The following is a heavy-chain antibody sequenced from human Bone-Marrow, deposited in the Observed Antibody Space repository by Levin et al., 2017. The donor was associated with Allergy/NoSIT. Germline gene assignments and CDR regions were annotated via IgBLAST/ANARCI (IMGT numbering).Heavy chain of an antibody. V-gene: IGHV3-23*01. CDR1: GFTFSSYA. CDR2: ISGSGGST. D-gene: IGHD2-15*01. J-gene: IGHJ3*02. CDR3: VTLPKIVAAVFAFDI. Sequence: GGSLRLSCAASGFTFSSYAMSWVRQAPGKGLEWVSAISGSGGSTYYADSVKGRFTISRDNSKNTLYLQMNSLRAEDTAVYYCVTLPKIVAAVFAFDIWGQGTMVTVSS.